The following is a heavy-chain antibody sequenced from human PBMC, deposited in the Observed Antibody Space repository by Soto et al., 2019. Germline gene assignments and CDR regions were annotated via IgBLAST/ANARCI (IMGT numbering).Heavy chain of an antibody. CDR1: GFTVSSNY. Sequence: GGSLRLSCAASGFTVSSNYMSRVRQAPGKGLEWVSVIYSGGSTYYADSVKGRFTISRDNSKNTLYLQMNSLRAEDTAVYYCARDLHDSSGYYLGPFDYWGQGTLVTVSS. CDR2: IYSGGST. J-gene: IGHJ4*02. V-gene: IGHV3-53*01. CDR3: ARDLHDSSGYYLGPFDY. D-gene: IGHD3-22*01.